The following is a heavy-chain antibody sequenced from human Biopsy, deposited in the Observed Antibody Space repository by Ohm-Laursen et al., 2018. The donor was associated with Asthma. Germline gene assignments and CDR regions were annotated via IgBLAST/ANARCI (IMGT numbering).Heavy chain of an antibody. CDR3: ARERAGVLGSYNGMDV. D-gene: IGHD2-8*01. CDR2: VTYDGISQ. CDR1: GFTFSNYG. Sequence: SLRLSCSASGFTFSNYGMHWVRQVAGKGLDWVAVVTYDGISQYYAESVKGRFTISRDNSRNTLNLQMNSVRPDDTAVYFCARERAGVLGSYNGMDVWGPGTTVIVS. J-gene: IGHJ6*02. V-gene: IGHV3-30*03.